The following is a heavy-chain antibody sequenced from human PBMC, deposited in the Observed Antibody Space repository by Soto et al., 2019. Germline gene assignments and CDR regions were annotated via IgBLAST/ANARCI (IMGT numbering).Heavy chain of an antibody. J-gene: IGHJ6*02. CDR1: VFTFNDYG. CDR2: IAYDGDNK. D-gene: IGHD1-1*01. V-gene: IGHV3-30*18. CDR3: AKPSNTGRTAYYYGMDV. Sequence: PGGSLRLCCAASVFTFNDYGMHWFRQAPGKGLEWVAVIAYDGDNKFYADPVKGRFTISKDTSKNILFLEMNSLRAEDTAVYYCAKPSNTGRTAYYYGMDVWGQGTTVTVSS.